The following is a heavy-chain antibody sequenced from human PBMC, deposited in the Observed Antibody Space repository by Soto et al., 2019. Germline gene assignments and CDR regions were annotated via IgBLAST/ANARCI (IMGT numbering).Heavy chain of an antibody. V-gene: IGHV3-21*01. CDR1: GFTFSTYS. CDR3: ARVGRYYDSSGAWYFDL. D-gene: IGHD3-22*01. CDR2: ISSSSSYI. J-gene: IGHJ2*01. Sequence: PGGSLRLSWAASGFTFSTYSMNWVRQAPGKGLEWVSSISSSSSYIYYADSVKGRFTISRDNAKNSLYLQMNSLRAEDTAVYYCARVGRYYDSSGAWYFDLWGRGTLVTVSS.